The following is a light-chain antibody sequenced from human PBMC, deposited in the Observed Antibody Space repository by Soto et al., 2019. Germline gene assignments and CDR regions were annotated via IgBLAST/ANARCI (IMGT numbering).Light chain of an antibody. CDR3: QTWGTGIQVV. V-gene: IGLV4-69*01. CDR2: LNSDGSH. J-gene: IGLJ2*01. CDR1: SGHSSYA. Sequence: QPVLTQSPSASASLGDSVKLTCTLTSGHSSYAIAWHQQQPEKGPRYLMKLNSDGSHSTGDGIPDRFSGSSSGAERYLTISSLQSEDEADYYCQTWGTGIQVVFGGGTKLTVL.